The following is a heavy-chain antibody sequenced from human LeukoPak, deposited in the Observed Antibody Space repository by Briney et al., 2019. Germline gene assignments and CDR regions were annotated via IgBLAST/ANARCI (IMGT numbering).Heavy chain of an antibody. Sequence: GGSLRLSCAASGFTVSSNYMSWVRQAPGEGLECVSVIYGGDNTKYADSVKGRFTISRDKSKNTLYLQMNRLRAEDSAVYYCVRGGGVGWGQGTLVTVSS. V-gene: IGHV3-53*01. CDR2: IYGGDNT. D-gene: IGHD3-16*01. J-gene: IGHJ4*02. CDR1: GFTVSSNY. CDR3: VRGGGVG.